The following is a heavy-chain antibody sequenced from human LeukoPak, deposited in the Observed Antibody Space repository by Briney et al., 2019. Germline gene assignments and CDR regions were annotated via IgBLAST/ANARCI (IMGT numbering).Heavy chain of an antibody. V-gene: IGHV3-30*03. CDR1: GFTFSSYG. CDR3: ARDEAITMVRGVLGDY. D-gene: IGHD3-10*01. CDR2: ISYDGSNK. Sequence: GGSLRLSCAASGFTFSSYGMHWVRQAPGKGLEWVAVISYDGSNKYYADSVKGRFTISRDNSKNTLYLQMNSLRAEDTAVYYCARDEAITMVRGVLGDYWGQGTLVTVSS. J-gene: IGHJ4*02.